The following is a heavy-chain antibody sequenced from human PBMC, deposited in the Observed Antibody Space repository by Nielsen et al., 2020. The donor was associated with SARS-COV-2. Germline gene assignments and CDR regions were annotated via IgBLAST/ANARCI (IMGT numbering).Heavy chain of an antibody. CDR3: ARLEGRDGYTSY. Sequence: GGSLRLSCKGSGYSFTSYWIGWVRQMPGKGLEWMGIVYPGDSDTRYSPSFQGQVTISADKSISTAYLQWSSLKASDTAMYYCARLEGRDGYTSYWGQGTLVTVSS. J-gene: IGHJ4*02. D-gene: IGHD5-24*01. V-gene: IGHV5-51*01. CDR1: GYSFTSYW. CDR2: VYPGDSDT.